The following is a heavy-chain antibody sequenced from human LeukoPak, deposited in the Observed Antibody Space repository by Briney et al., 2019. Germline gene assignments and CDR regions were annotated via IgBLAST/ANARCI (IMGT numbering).Heavy chain of an antibody. J-gene: IGHJ4*02. CDR1: GYTFTSYG. CDR3: ARDGSRDGRWTPHDS. Sequence: ASVKVSCKASGYTFTSYGISWARQAPGQGLEWMGWISAYNGNTNYAQKLQGRVTMTTDTSTSTAYMELRSLRSDDTAVYYCARDGSRDGRWTPHDSWGQGTLVTVSS. D-gene: IGHD2-15*01. CDR2: ISAYNGNT. V-gene: IGHV1-18*01.